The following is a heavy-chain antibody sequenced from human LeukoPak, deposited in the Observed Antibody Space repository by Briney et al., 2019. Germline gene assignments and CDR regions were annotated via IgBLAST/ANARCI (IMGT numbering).Heavy chain of an antibody. CDR3: ARYGDYDHDAFDI. D-gene: IGHD4-17*01. CDR2: MNPNSGNT. V-gene: IGHV1-8*01. Sequence: ASVKVSCKASGYTFTSYDVNWVRQATGQGLEWMGWMNPNSGNTGYAQKFQGRVTMTRNTSISTAYMELSSLRSEDTAVYYCARYGDYDHDAFDIWGQGTMVTVSS. CDR1: GYTFTSYD. J-gene: IGHJ3*02.